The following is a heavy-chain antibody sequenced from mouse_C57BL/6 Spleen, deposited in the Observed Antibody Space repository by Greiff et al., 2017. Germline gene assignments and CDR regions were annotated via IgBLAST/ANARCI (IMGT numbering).Heavy chain of an antibody. Sequence: EVQLVESGGGLVKPGGSLKLSCAASGFTFSSYTMSWVRQTPEQSLEWVATISGGGGITYYPDSVKGRFTISRDNAKNTLYLQMSSLRSDDTALYYCARRNWYFDVWGTGTTVTVSS. CDR2: ISGGGGIT. J-gene: IGHJ1*03. CDR1: GFTFSSYT. V-gene: IGHV5-9*01. CDR3: ARRNWYFDV.